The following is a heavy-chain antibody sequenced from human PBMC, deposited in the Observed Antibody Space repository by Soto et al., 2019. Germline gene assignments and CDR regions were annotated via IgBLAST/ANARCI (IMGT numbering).Heavy chain of an antibody. V-gene: IGHV3-21*01. CDR2: ISSGSDDI. CDR3: ARSPGGDAFNV. Sequence: EVQLVESGGGLVKPGGSLRLSCAASGFTFSSYSMNWVRQAPGKGLEWVSSISSGSDDIFYADSVKGRFTISRDNAKNSLFLQMNSLTAEDTAVYYCARSPGGDAFNVWGQGTVVTVSS. J-gene: IGHJ3*01. CDR1: GFTFSSYS.